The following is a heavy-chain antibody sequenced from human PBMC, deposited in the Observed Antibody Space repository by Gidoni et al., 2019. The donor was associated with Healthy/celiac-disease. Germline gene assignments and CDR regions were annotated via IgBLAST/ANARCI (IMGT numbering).Heavy chain of an antibody. Sequence: QLQLQESGPGLVKPSETLSLTCTVPGGSISSSSYYWGWIRQPPGKGLEWIGSIYYSGSTYYNPSLKSRVTISVDTSKNQFSLKLSSVTAADTAVYYCATLVGAGVDYWGQGTLVTVSS. J-gene: IGHJ4*02. V-gene: IGHV4-39*01. D-gene: IGHD1-26*01. CDR1: GGSISSSSYY. CDR3: ATLVGAGVDY. CDR2: IYYSGST.